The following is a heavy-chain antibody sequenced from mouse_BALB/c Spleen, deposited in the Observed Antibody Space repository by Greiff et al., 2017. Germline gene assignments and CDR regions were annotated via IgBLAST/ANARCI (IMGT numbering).Heavy chain of an antibody. CDR1: GYSITSDYA. V-gene: IGHV3-2*02. Sequence: EVKVIESGPGLVKPSQSLSLTCTVTGYSITSDYAWNWIRQFPGNKLEWMGYISYSGSTSYNPSLKSRISITRDTSKNQFFLQLNSVTTEDTATYYCARSLFYDYDFYYAMDYWGQGTSVTVSS. J-gene: IGHJ4*01. D-gene: IGHD2-4*01. CDR2: ISYSGST. CDR3: ARSLFYDYDFYYAMDY.